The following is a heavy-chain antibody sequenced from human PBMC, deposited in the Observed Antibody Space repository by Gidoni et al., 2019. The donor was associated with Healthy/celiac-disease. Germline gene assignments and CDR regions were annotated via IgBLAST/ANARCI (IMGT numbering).Heavy chain of an antibody. CDR3: ARANKNSIAALRAFDI. J-gene: IGHJ3*02. D-gene: IGHD6-6*01. CDR2: IYYSGST. V-gene: IGHV4-31*03. CDR1: GGSIRRGGYY. Sequence: QVQLQESGPGLLKPSHTLSLTCTVPGGSIRRGGYYWSWVRQHPGKGLEWIGYIYYSGSTYYNPSLKSRVTITVDTSKNQFSRKLSSVTAADTAVYYCARANKNSIAALRAFDIWGQGTMVTVSS.